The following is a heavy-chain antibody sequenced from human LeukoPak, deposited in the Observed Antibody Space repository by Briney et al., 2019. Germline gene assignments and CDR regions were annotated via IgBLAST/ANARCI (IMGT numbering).Heavy chain of an antibody. Sequence: ASVKVSCKASGGTFSSYAVSWVRQAPGQGLEWMGGIILIFGTANHAQKFQGRVTITADESTSTVYMELSSLRSEDTAVYYCARGRPYAFDIWGQGTMVTVSS. CDR1: GGTFSSYA. J-gene: IGHJ3*02. CDR2: IILIFGTA. V-gene: IGHV1-69*01. CDR3: ARGRPYAFDI.